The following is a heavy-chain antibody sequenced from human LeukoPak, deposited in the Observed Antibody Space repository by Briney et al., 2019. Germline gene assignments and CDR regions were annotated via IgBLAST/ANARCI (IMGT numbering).Heavy chain of an antibody. D-gene: IGHD3-10*01. Sequence: SETLSLTCTVSGGSIRSSYYYWGWIRQPPGKGLEWIGQVYHDGGTKYNPSLKSRVTILVDKSKNQFSLKLSSVTAADTAVYFRASQYGSGHYHFDYWGQGTLVTVSS. CDR1: GGSIRSSYYY. CDR3: ASQYGSGHYHFDY. CDR2: VYHDGGT. J-gene: IGHJ4*02. V-gene: IGHV4-39*07.